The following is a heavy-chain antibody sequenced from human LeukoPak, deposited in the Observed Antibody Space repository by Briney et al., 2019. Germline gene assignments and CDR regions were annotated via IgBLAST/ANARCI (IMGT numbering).Heavy chain of an antibody. CDR1: GFTFSSYG. CDR3: ATSFGPVIAAAGTGAD. V-gene: IGHV3-30*02. D-gene: IGHD6-13*01. J-gene: IGHJ4*02. CDR2: IRYDGSTK. Sequence: GGSLRLSCAASGFTFSSYGMHWVRQAPGKGLEWVAFIRYDGSTKYYADSVKGRFTISRDNSKNTLYLQMNSLRAEDTAVYYCATSFGPVIAAAGTGADWGQGTLVTVSS.